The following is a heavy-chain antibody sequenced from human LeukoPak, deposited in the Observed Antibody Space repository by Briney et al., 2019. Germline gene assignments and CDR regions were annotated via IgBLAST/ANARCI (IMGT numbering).Heavy chain of an antibody. CDR1: GFTFSTFW. CDR2: INQDGSEK. V-gene: IGHV3-7*01. Sequence: HPGGSLRLSCAASGFTFSTFWMSWVRQAPGKGLEWVANINQDGSEKYYVGSMKGRFTVSRDNAKNSLYLQMDSLRAEDTAVYYCARGGTFVSDYWGQGTLVTVSS. J-gene: IGHJ4*02. CDR3: ARGGTFVSDY. D-gene: IGHD1-1*01.